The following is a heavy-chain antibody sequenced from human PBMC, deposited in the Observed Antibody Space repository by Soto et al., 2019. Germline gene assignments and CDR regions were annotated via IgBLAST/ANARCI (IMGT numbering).Heavy chain of an antibody. J-gene: IGHJ5*02. Sequence: KPXETLFLTCSVSGGSVSNYYWSWVRQPPWKRLEWIGYIYYTGTHDYNPSLRGRATISVDTSKDQFSLKLTSVTAADTAVYYCARDRDRHSSGLPSFDHSRQGNLVTVSS. D-gene: IGHD3-22*01. CDR2: IYYTGTH. CDR1: GGSVSNYY. CDR3: ARDRDRHSSGLPSFDH. V-gene: IGHV4-59*02.